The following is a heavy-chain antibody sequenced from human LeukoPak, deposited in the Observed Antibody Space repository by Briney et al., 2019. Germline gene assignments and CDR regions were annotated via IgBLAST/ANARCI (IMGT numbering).Heavy chain of an antibody. J-gene: IGHJ3*01. V-gene: IGHV1-18*01. Sequence: ASVKVSCKASGYTFTSYGISWVRQAPGQGLEWMGWISAYNGNTNYAQKLQGRVTMTTDTSTSTAYLELRSLRSDDTAVYYCAMTDYYGSGSYRTPWGQGTMVTVSS. CDR2: ISAYNGNT. CDR1: GYTFTSYG. D-gene: IGHD3-10*01. CDR3: AMTDYYGSGSYRTP.